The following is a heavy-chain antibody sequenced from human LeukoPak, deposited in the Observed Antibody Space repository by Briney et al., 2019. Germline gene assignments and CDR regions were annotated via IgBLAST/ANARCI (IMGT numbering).Heavy chain of an antibody. CDR2: IWYDGSNK. Sequence: GGSLRLSCAASGFTFSSYGMHWVRQAPGKGLEWVAVIWYDGSNKYYADSVKGRFTISRDNSKDTLYLQMNSLRAEDTAVYYCARVTVGATTYYYGMDVWGQGTTVTVSS. J-gene: IGHJ6*02. CDR3: ARVTVGATTYYYGMDV. CDR1: GFTFSSYG. D-gene: IGHD1-26*01. V-gene: IGHV3-33*01.